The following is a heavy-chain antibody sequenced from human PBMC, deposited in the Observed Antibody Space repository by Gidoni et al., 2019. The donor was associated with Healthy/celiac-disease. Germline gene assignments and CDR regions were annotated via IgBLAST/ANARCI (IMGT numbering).Heavy chain of an antibody. Sequence: QVQLVESGGGVVQPGRALRLSCAASGFTFSSYAMHWVRQAPGKGLEWVAVISYDCSNKYFADSLQGRFTISRDNSKNTLYLQMNILRAEDTAVYYCARARLTVTTYYFDYWGQGTLVTVSS. D-gene: IGHD4-17*01. V-gene: IGHV3-30-3*01. J-gene: IGHJ4*02. CDR3: ARARLTVTTYYFDY. CDR1: GFTFSSYA. CDR2: ISYDCSNK.